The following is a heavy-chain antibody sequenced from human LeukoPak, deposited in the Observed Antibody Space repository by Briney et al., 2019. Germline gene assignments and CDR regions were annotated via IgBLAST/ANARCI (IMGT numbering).Heavy chain of an antibody. CDR3: ARGTTTRYFDY. D-gene: IGHD1-26*01. J-gene: IGHJ4*02. V-gene: IGHV3-23*01. CDR1: GFIFGAYA. CDR2: ISDSGGST. Sequence: GGSLRLSCEASGFIFGAYAMNWVRQAPGMGLQWVSVISDSGGSTDYADSVKGRFTISRDNSKKTLYLQLDSLRVDDTAVYYCARGTTTRYFDYWGQGTLVTVSS.